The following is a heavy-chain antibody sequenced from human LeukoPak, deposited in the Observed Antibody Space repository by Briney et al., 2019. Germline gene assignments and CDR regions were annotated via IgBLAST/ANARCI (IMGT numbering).Heavy chain of an antibody. Sequence: SETLSLTCTVSGGSISTSGYYWAWIRQPPGKGLEWIGSVYYNGDTYYNPSLKSRVTISVDTSKKQFSLKLSSVTAADTAVYYCARLYYYDSSGYYYAFDYWGQGTLVTVSS. J-gene: IGHJ4*02. CDR2: VYYNGDT. CDR3: ARLYYYDSSGYYYAFDY. D-gene: IGHD3-22*01. CDR1: GGSISTSGYY. V-gene: IGHV4-39*01.